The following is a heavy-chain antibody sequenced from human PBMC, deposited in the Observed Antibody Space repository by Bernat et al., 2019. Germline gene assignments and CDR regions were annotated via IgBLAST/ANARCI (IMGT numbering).Heavy chain of an antibody. CDR3: ARDNYDTSPLDY. J-gene: IGHJ4*02. V-gene: IGHV3-7*01. CDR2: IKEDGSEK. D-gene: IGHD3-22*01. CDR1: GFTFSHYW. Sequence: DVQLVESGGGLVQPGGSLILSCAASGFTFSHYWMSWVRQAPGKGLEWVANIKEDGSEKYYVDSVEGRFTISRDNAKNSLYLQMNSLRAEDTAVYFCARDNYDTSPLDYWGQGTLVSVSS.